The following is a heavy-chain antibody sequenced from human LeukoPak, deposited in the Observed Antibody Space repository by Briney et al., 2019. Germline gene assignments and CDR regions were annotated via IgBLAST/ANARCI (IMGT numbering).Heavy chain of an antibody. D-gene: IGHD3-22*01. CDR2: IQSKTDGGTT. J-gene: IGHJ4*02. CDR1: GFPFSRAW. V-gene: IGHV3-15*01. Sequence: GSLRLSCAASGFPFSRAWMSWVRPAPATGLEWVGHIQSKTDGGTTAYAAPVKGRFTISRAKTQNMLYLQMEIPKTEMTAEFYCTREGYDDTSRFDKWGQGALVTVS. CDR3: TREGYDDTSRFDK.